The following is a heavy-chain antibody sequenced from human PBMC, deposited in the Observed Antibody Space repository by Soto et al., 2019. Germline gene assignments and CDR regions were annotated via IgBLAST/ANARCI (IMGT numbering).Heavy chain of an antibody. J-gene: IGHJ4*02. CDR3: ARARYGDY. Sequence: QVHLVQSGAEVKKPGASVKVSCKGSGYAFTTYGITWVRQAPGQGLEWMGWISAHNGNTNYAQKLQGRVTVTRDTSTSTAYMELRSLRSDDTAVYYCARARYGDYWGQGDLVTVSS. CDR1: GYAFTTYG. CDR2: ISAHNGNT. V-gene: IGHV1-18*01. D-gene: IGHD1-1*01.